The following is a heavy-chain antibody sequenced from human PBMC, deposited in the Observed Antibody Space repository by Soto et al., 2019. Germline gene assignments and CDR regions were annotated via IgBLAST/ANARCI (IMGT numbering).Heavy chain of an antibody. Sequence: GGSLRLSCAASGFTFSSYGMHWVRQAPGKGLEWVAVIWYDGSNKYYADSVKGRFTISRDNSKNTLYLQMNSLRAEDTAVYYCARDRRFPSVLFDYWGQGTLVTVSS. J-gene: IGHJ4*02. D-gene: IGHD3-3*01. CDR1: GFTFSSYG. CDR3: ARDRRFPSVLFDY. V-gene: IGHV3-33*01. CDR2: IWYDGSNK.